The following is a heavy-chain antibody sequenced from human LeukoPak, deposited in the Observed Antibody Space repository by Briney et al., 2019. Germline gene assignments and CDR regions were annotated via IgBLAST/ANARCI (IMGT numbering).Heavy chain of an antibody. V-gene: IGHV3-21*01. J-gene: IGHJ4*02. CDR3: ARDQAVVTPYPDY. CDR2: ISSSSSYI. CDR1: GFTFSSYS. Sequence: GRSLRLSCAASGFTFSSYSMNWVRQAPGKGLEWVSSISSSSSYIYYADSVKGRFTISRDNAKNSLYLQMNSLRAEDTAVYYCARDQAVVTPYPDYWGQGTLVTVSS. D-gene: IGHD4-23*01.